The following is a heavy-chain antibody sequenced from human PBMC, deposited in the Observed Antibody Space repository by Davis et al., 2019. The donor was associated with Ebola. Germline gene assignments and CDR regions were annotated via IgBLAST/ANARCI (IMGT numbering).Heavy chain of an antibody. D-gene: IGHD1-26*01. Sequence: SETLSLTCTVSGGSISSYYWSWIRQPPGKGLEWIGYIYYSGSTNYNPSLKSRFTISVDTSKNQFSLKLSSVTAADTAVYYCARGRPYSGSYPFRYWGQGTLVTVSS. J-gene: IGHJ4*02. CDR1: GGSISSYY. CDR3: ARGRPYSGSYPFRY. V-gene: IGHV4-59*12. CDR2: IYYSGST.